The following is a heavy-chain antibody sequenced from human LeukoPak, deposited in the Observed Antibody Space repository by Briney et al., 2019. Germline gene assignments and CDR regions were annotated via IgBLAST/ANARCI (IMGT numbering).Heavy chain of an antibody. V-gene: IGHV3-13*01. J-gene: IGHJ4*02. CDR3: AKDKGVRAAAGTNYFDY. CDR1: GYTFSSYW. CDR2: IGTAGDT. Sequence: TGGSLRLSCAGSGYTFSSYWMHWVRQATGKGLEWVSAIGTAGDTYYPGSVKGRFTISRENAKNSLYLQMNSLRAEDTAVYYCAKDKGVRAAAGTNYFDYWGQGTLVTVSS. D-gene: IGHD6-13*01.